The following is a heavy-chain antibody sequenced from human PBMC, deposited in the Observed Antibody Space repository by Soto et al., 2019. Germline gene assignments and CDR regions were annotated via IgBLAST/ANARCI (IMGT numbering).Heavy chain of an antibody. CDR3: ARDVDEAFDI. D-gene: IGHD2-15*01. CDR2: VSSSGST. CDR1: GDSMSNYY. J-gene: IGHJ3*02. V-gene: IGHV4-59*01. Sequence: SETLSLTCVVSGDSMSNYYWRWIRQPPGKGLEWIGDVSSSGSTNYNPSLKSRVTMSVDTSKNQFSLKLSSVTAADTAAYYCARDVDEAFDIWGQGTMVTVSS.